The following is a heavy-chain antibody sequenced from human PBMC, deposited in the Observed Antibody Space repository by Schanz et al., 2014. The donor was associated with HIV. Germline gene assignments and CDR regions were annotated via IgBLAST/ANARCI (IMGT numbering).Heavy chain of an antibody. Sequence: QVQLEQSGGEVKKPGASVKVSCKTSGYTFISYGISWVRQAPGQGLEWMGWISTSNGNTNYAQKFQGRVTMTTDTSTSTAYMELRSLRSDDTAVYYCAREKTTLNWFDPWGQGTLVTVSS. CDR1: GYTFISYG. J-gene: IGHJ5*02. V-gene: IGHV1-18*01. CDR2: ISTSNGNT. D-gene: IGHD4-4*01. CDR3: AREKTTLNWFDP.